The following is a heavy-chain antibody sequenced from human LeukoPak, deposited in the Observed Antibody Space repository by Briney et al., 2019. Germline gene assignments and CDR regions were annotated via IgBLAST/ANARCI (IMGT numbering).Heavy chain of an antibody. D-gene: IGHD2-8*01. CDR1: GFTFSSYW. CDR2: ISYDGSNK. J-gene: IGHJ4*02. Sequence: GGSLRLSCAASGFTFSSYWMSWVRQAPGKGLEWVAVISYDGSNKYYADSVKGRFTISRDNSKNTLYLRMNSLRAEDTAVYYCAKSGVDYWGQGTLVTVSS. V-gene: IGHV3-30*18. CDR3: AKSGVDY.